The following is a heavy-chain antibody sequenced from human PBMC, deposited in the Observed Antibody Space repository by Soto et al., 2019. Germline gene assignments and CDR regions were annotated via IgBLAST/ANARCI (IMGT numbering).Heavy chain of an antibody. CDR2: INPNSGDT. CDR1: GYTFTGYY. J-gene: IGHJ6*02. CDR3: ARGIGGWFGVAYYYGMDV. Sequence: ASVKVSCKASGYTFTGYYMHWVRQAPGQGLEWMGWINPNSGDTNYAQKLQGRVTMTTDTSTSTAYMDLRSLRSDDTAVYYCARGIGGWFGVAYYYGMDVWGQGTTVTVSS. V-gene: IGHV1-2*02. D-gene: IGHD3-10*01.